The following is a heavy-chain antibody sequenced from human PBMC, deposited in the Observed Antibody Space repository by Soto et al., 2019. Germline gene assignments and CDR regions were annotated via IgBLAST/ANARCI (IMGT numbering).Heavy chain of an antibody. CDR3: ARLRYEKADY. D-gene: IGHD1-20*01. CDR1: GGSISSSSYY. V-gene: IGHV4-39*01. J-gene: IGHJ4*02. CDR2: IYYSGST. Sequence: TLSLTCTVSGGSISSSSYYWGWIRQPPGKGLEWIGSIYYSGSTYYNPSLKSRVTISVDTSKNQFSLKLSSVTAADTAVYYCARLRYEKADYWGQGTLVTVSS.